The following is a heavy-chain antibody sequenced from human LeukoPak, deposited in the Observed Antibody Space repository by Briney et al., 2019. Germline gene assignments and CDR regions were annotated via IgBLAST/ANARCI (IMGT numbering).Heavy chain of an antibody. CDR2: ISSSSSYI. J-gene: IGHJ4*02. Sequence: GGSLRLSCAASGFTFSSYSMNWVRQAPGKGLEWVSSISSSSSYIYYADSVKGRFTISRDNAKNSLYLQMNSLRAEDTAVYYCARGGDYDFWSGYTYYFDYWGQGTLVTVSS. V-gene: IGHV3-21*01. CDR3: ARGGDYDFWSGYTYYFDY. CDR1: GFTFSSYS. D-gene: IGHD3-3*01.